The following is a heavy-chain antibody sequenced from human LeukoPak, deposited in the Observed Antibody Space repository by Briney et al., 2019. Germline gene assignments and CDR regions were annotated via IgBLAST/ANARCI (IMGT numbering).Heavy chain of an antibody. D-gene: IGHD4-23*01. CDR2: IYYSGST. V-gene: IGHV4-59*01. CDR3: ARTLTRWGLTPYYFDY. J-gene: IGHJ4*02. Sequence: KPSETLSLTCTVSGGSISSYYWSWIRQPPGKGLEWIGYIYYSGSTNYNPSLKSRVTISVDTSKNQFSLKLSSVTAADTAVYYCARTLTRWGLTPYYFDYWGQGTLVTVSS. CDR1: GGSISSYY.